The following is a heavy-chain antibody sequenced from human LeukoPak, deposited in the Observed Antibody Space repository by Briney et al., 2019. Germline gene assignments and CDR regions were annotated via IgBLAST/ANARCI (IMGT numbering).Heavy chain of an antibody. CDR3: AKDLYSSSWYDTQGDY. CDR1: GFTFSSYA. J-gene: IGHJ4*02. V-gene: IGHV3-23*01. D-gene: IGHD6-13*01. CDR2: ISGSGSNT. Sequence: PGGSLRLSCAASGFTFSSYAMSWVRQAPGKGLEWVSGISGSGSNTYYTDSVKGRFTISRDNSKNTLYLQMNSLRAEDTAVYYCAKDLYSSSWYDTQGDYWGQGTLVTVSS.